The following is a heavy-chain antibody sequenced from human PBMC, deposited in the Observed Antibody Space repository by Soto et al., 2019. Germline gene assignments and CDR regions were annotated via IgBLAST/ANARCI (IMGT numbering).Heavy chain of an antibody. CDR1: GFSITGNGEG. CDR2: IYWADDK. D-gene: IGHD2-2*01. V-gene: IGHV2-5*02. J-gene: IGHJ4*02. CDR3: AHGYVQLLATFHYFDS. Sequence: SGPTLVNPTQTLTLTCTFSGFSITGNGEGVGWIRQPPGKALEWLALIYWADDKRYSPSLRNRLAITLDNSKDQVILTMTDMGPADTATYYCAHGYVQLLATFHYFDSWGQGTQVTVSS.